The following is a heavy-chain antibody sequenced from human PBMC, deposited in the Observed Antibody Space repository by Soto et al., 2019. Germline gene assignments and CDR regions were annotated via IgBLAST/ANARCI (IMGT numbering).Heavy chain of an antibody. V-gene: IGHV4-39*01. CDR1: GASVSSSSNY. CDR2: VHNGGST. CDR3: ARGLSSPSATGV. Sequence: QLQLQESGPGLVKPSETLSLTCTVSGASVSSSSNYWGWIRQPPGKGLEWIGSVHNGGSTYYSPSLKSRVTISADTSKNQFSLNLSSVNAADTAVYYCARGLSSPSATGVWGQGTLVTVSS. D-gene: IGHD6-6*01. J-gene: IGHJ4*02.